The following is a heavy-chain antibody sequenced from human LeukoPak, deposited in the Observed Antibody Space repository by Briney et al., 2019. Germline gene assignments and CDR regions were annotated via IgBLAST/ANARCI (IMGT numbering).Heavy chain of an antibody. Sequence: PSETLSLTCTVSGGSISSYYWSWIRQPAGKGLEWIGRIYTSGSTNYNPSLKSRVTMSVDTSKNQFSLKLSSVTAADTAVYYCARACRFSTSCYTGAFDIWGQGTMVTVSS. CDR3: ARACRFSTSCYTGAFDI. V-gene: IGHV4-4*07. J-gene: IGHJ3*02. D-gene: IGHD2-2*02. CDR2: IYTSGST. CDR1: GGSISSYY.